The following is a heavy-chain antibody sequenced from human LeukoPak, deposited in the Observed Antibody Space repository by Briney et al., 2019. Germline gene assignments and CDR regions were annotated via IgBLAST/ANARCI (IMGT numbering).Heavy chain of an antibody. D-gene: IGHD3-10*01. CDR2: ISGSAGRT. V-gene: IGHV3-23*01. Sequence: PGGSLRLSCAASGYTFSSYAMTWVRQAPGKGLEWVSTISGSAGRTYYADSVKGRFTISRGNSKNTLYLQLNSLRAEDTAVYYCAKDSLGSEIPLFDYWGQGTLVTVSS. CDR1: GYTFSSYA. CDR3: AKDSLGSEIPLFDY. J-gene: IGHJ4*02.